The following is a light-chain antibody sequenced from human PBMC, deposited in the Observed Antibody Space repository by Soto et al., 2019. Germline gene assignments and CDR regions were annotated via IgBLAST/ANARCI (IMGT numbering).Light chain of an antibody. J-gene: IGKJ1*01. Sequence: ENVLTQSPGTLSLSPGERATLSCRASQSVSSSYLAWYQQKPGQAPRLLIYDASSRATGIPDRFSGSGSGTDFTLTISRLEPEDFAVYYCQQYGSSPTFGQGTKVEIK. CDR1: QSVSSSY. CDR2: DAS. V-gene: IGKV3-20*01. CDR3: QQYGSSPT.